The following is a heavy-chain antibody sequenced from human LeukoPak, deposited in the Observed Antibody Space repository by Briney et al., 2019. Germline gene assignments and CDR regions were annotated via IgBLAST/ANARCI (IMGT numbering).Heavy chain of an antibody. CDR2: IIPIFGTA. Sequence: ASVKVSCKASGGTFSSYAISWVRQAPGQGLEWMGGIIPIFGTANYAQKFQGRVTITADESTSTAYMELSSLRSEDTAVYYCAREGYSGHGPYSSFDYWGQGTLVTVSS. V-gene: IGHV1-69*13. CDR3: AREGYSGHGPYSSFDY. J-gene: IGHJ4*02. CDR1: GGTFSSYA. D-gene: IGHD5-12*01.